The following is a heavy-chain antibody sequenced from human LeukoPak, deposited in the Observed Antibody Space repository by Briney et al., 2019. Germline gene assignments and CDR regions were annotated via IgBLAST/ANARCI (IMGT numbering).Heavy chain of an antibody. V-gene: IGHV3-7*03. CDR3: AKDTTSGSYYMLRVSAFDI. CDR2: IKQDGSEK. Sequence: GGSLRLSCAASGFTFSSYWMSWVRQAPGKGLEWVANIKQDGSEKYYVDSVKGRFTISRDNAKNSLYLQMNSLRAEDTAVYYCAKDTTSGSYYMLRVSAFDIWGQGTMVTVSS. CDR1: GFTFSSYW. D-gene: IGHD1-26*01. J-gene: IGHJ3*02.